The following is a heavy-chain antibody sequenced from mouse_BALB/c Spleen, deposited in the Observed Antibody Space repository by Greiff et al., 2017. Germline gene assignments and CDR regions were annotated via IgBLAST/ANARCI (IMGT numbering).Heavy chain of an antibody. D-gene: IGHD2-3*01. CDR2: IDPETGGT. V-gene: IGHV1-15*01. CDR3: TRLDGYYWFAY. J-gene: IGHJ3*01. CDR1: GYTFTDYE. Sequence: VQPQQSGAELVRPGASVTLSCKASGYTFTDYEMHWVKQTPVHGLEWIGAIDPETGGTAYNQKFKGKATLTADKSSSTAYMELRSLTSEDSAVYYCTRLDGYYWFAYWGQGTLVTVSA.